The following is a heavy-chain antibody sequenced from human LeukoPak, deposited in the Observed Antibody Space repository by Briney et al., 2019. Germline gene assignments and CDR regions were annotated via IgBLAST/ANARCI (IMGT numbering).Heavy chain of an antibody. D-gene: IGHD6-19*01. CDR3: ATKQWLAPPPDS. CDR1: GFTFSKYW. Sequence: GVSLRLSCAASGFTFSKYWMLWVRQAPGKGLEGVSRINTDGTVTTYADSVKGRFTVSRDNADNTMFLQMNSVRDEDTAVYYCATKQWLAPPPDSWGQGTPVTVSS. V-gene: IGHV3-74*01. J-gene: IGHJ4*02. CDR2: INTDGTVT.